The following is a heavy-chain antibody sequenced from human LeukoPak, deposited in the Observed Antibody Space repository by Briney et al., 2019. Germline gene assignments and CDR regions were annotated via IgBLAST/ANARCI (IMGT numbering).Heavy chain of an antibody. CDR2: INHSGST. CDR3: ARAIHLNIVVVVAATLRGDWFDP. D-gene: IGHD2-15*01. J-gene: IGHJ5*02. Sequence: SETLSLTCAVYGGSFSGYYWSWIRQPPGKGLEWIGEINHSGSTNYNPSLKGRVTISVDTSKNQFSLKLSSVTAADTAVYYCARAIHLNIVVVVAATLRGDWFDPWGQGTLVTVSS. CDR1: GGSFSGYY. V-gene: IGHV4-34*01.